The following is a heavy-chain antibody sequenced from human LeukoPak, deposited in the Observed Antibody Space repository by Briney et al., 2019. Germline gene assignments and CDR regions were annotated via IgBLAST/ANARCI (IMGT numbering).Heavy chain of an antibody. J-gene: IGHJ6*03. CDR3: ARGPAKVATITNYYYYYMDV. CDR1: GFTLSSYG. D-gene: IGHD5-12*01. CDR2: IWYDGSNK. Sequence: GRSLRLSCAASGFTLSSYGMHWVRQAPGKGLEWVAVIWYDGSNKYYADSVKGRFTISRDNSKNTLYLQMNSLRAEDTAVYYCARGPAKVATITNYYYYYMDVWGKGTTVTVSS. V-gene: IGHV3-33*01.